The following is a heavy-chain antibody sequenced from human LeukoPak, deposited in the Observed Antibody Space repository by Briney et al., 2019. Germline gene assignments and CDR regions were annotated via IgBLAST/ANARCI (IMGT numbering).Heavy chain of an antibody. D-gene: IGHD6-19*01. CDR3: AREDSSGWGYFQH. V-gene: IGHV4-4*07. J-gene: IGHJ1*01. Sequence: PSETLSLTCTLSGGSTSSYYWSWIRQPAGKGVEWIGHIYTSGSTNYNPSLTSRVTVSVDTSKNQFSLKLSSVTAADTAVYYCAREDSSGWGYFQHWGQGTLVTVSS. CDR2: IYTSGST. CDR1: GGSTSSYY.